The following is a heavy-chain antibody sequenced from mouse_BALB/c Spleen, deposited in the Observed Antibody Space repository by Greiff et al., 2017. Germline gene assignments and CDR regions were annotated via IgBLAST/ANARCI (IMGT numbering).Heavy chain of an antibody. V-gene: IGHV5-4*02. J-gene: IGHJ3*01. D-gene: IGHD1-1*01. CDR2: ISDGGSYT. CDR1: GFTFSDYY. Sequence: EVQVVESGGGLVKPGGSLKLSCAASGFTFSDYYMYWVRQTPEKRLEWVATISDGGSYTYYPDSVKGRFTISRDNAKNNLYLQMSSLKSEDTAMYYCARDYYGSSFFAYWGQGTLVTVAA. CDR3: ARDYYGSSFFAY.